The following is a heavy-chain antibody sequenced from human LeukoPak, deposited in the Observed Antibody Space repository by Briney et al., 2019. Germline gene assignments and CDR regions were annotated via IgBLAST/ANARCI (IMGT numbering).Heavy chain of an antibody. CDR1: GYTFTSYG. D-gene: IGHD2-2*01. Sequence: ASVKVSCKASGYTFTSYGINWVRQATGQGLEWMGWMNPNSGNTGYAQKFQGRVTMTRNTSISTAYMELSSLRSEDTAVYYCARGRYCSSTSCLFYYYYYYYMDVWGKGTTVTVSS. CDR2: MNPNSGNT. V-gene: IGHV1-8*01. CDR3: ARGRYCSSTSCLFYYYYYYYMDV. J-gene: IGHJ6*03.